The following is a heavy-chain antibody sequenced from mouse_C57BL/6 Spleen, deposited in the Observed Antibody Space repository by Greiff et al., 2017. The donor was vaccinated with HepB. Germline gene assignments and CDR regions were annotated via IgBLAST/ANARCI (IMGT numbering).Heavy chain of an antibody. Sequence: VQLKQPGAELVRPGSSVKLSCKASGYTFTSYWMHWVKQRPIQGLEWIGNIDPSDSETHYNQKFKDKATLTVDKSSSTAYMQLSSLTSEDSAVYYCARSGVVDYYAMDYWGQGTSVTVSS. V-gene: IGHV1-52*01. CDR2: IDPSDSET. CDR1: GYTFTSYW. J-gene: IGHJ4*01. CDR3: ARSGVVDYYAMDY. D-gene: IGHD1-1*01.